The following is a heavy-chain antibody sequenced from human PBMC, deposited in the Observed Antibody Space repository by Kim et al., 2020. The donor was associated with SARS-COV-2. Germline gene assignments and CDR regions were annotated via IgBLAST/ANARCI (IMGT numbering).Heavy chain of an antibody. J-gene: IGHJ6*02. Sequence: ASVKVSCKASGYTFTSYYIHWVRQAPGQGLEWMGIFKPSAGSTSYAPKFQGRVTMTRDTSTSTVYMELSSLRSEDTAVYSCARSSDWSSKDYHSGMDVWGQGTTVTVSS. V-gene: IGHV1-46*01. CDR2: FKPSAGST. CDR3: ARSSDWSSKDYHSGMDV. CDR1: GYTFTSYY. D-gene: IGHD6-13*01.